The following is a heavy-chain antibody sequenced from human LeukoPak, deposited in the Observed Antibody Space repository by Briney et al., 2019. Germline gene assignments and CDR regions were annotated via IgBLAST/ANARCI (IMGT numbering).Heavy chain of an antibody. CDR3: ARGGDFWSGYYPYDY. Sequence: PSETLSLTCTVSGGSISSYYWSWIRQPPGKGLEWIGYIYYSGSTNYNPSLKSRVTISVDTSKNQFSLKLSSVIAADTAVYYCARGGDFWSGYYPYDYWGQGTLVTVSS. V-gene: IGHV4-59*01. CDR2: IYYSGST. J-gene: IGHJ4*02. CDR1: GGSISSYY. D-gene: IGHD3-3*01.